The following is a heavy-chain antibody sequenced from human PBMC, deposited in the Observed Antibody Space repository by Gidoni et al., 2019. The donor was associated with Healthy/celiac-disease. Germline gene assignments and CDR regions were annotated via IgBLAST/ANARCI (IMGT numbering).Heavy chain of an antibody. CDR1: GGSFSGYY. D-gene: IGHD2-2*02. CDR3: ARGGGALGYCSSTSCHTDYYGMDV. V-gene: IGHV4-34*01. Sequence: QVQLQQWGAGLLKPSETLSLTCAVYGGSFSGYYWSWIRQPPGKGLEWIGEINHRGSTNYNPSLKSRVTISVDTSKNQFSRKLSSVTAADTAVYYCARGGGALGYCSSTSCHTDYYGMDVWGQGTTVTVSS. J-gene: IGHJ6*02. CDR2: INHRGST.